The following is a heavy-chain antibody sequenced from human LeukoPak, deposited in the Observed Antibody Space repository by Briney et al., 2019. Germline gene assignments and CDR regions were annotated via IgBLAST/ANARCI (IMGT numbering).Heavy chain of an antibody. J-gene: IGHJ3*02. V-gene: IGHV3-21*01. Sequence: GGSLRLSCAASGLTFSSYSMNWVRQAPGKGLEWVSSISTSTAYIYYADSVKGRFTISRDNAQNSLYLQMDSLRAEDTAVYYCARIRSDVFDIWGQGTMVTVSS. CDR3: ARIRSDVFDI. CDR1: GLTFSSYS. CDR2: ISTSTAYI.